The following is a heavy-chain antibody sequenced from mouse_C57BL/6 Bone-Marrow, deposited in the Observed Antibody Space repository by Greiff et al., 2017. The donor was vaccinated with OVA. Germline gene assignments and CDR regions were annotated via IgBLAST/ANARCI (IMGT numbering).Heavy chain of an antibody. CDR1: GFSLTSYG. Sequence: VHLVESGPGLVQPSQSLSITCTVSGFSLTSYGVHWVRQSPGKGLEWLGVIWSGGSTDYNAAFISRLSISKDNSKSQVFFKMNSLQADDTAIYYCARTDGSSPWYFDVWGTGTTVTVSS. J-gene: IGHJ1*03. D-gene: IGHD1-1*01. CDR2: IWSGGST. V-gene: IGHV2-2*01. CDR3: ARTDGSSPWYFDV.